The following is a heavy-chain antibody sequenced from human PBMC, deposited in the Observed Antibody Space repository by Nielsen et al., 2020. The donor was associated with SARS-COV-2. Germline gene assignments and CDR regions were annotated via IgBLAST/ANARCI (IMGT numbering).Heavy chain of an antibody. Sequence: ASVKVSCKASGYSFANYGISWVRQAPGQGLEWMGWISYNGDTNYSEKFQERVTITRDMSTSTAYMELSSLRSEDTAVYYCAADPTGTTDYYFDYWGQGTLVTVSS. CDR1: GYSFANYG. CDR3: AADPTGTTDYYFDY. CDR2: ISYNGDT. J-gene: IGHJ4*02. V-gene: IGHV1-18*04. D-gene: IGHD1-7*01.